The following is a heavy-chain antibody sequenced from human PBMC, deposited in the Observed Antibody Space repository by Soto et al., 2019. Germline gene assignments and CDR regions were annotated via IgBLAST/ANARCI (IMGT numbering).Heavy chain of an antibody. CDR3: ARVLDSSSWYPVDC. CDR1: GYTFTSYG. Sequence: ASVKVSCKASGYTFTSYGISWVRQAPGQGLEWMGWISAYNGNTNYAQKLQGRVTMTTDTSTSTAYMELRSLRSDDTAVYYCARVLDSSSWYPVDCWGQGTLVNVSS. CDR2: ISAYNGNT. V-gene: IGHV1-18*01. D-gene: IGHD6-13*01. J-gene: IGHJ4*02.